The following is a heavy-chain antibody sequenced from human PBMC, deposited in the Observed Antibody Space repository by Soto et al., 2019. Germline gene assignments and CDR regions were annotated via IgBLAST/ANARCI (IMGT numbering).Heavy chain of an antibody. CDR2: IYYSGST. D-gene: IGHD3-10*01. CDR1: GGSISSSSYY. J-gene: IGHJ5*02. V-gene: IGHV4-39*01. Sequence: TVSGGSISSSSYYWGWIRQPPGKGLEWIGSIYYSGSTYYNPSLKSRVTISVDTSKNQFSLKLSSVTAADTAVYYCARWLGFGEYWFDPWGQGTLVTVSS. CDR3: ARWLGFGEYWFDP.